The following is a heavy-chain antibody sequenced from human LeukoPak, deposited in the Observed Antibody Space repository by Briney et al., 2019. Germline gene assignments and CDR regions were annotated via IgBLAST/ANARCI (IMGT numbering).Heavy chain of an antibody. Sequence: GGSLRLSCAASGFTFSSYAMHWVRQAPGKGLEWVAVISYDGSNKYYADSVKGRFTISRDNSKNTLYLQMNSLRAEDTAVYYCAKGYSGYDWSLVDYWGQGTLVTVSS. J-gene: IGHJ4*02. V-gene: IGHV3-30-3*01. CDR3: AKGYSGYDWSLVDY. D-gene: IGHD5-12*01. CDR2: ISYDGSNK. CDR1: GFTFSSYA.